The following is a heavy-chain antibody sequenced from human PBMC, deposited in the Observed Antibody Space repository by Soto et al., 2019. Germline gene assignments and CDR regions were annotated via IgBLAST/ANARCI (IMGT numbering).Heavy chain of an antibody. Sequence: ASVKVSCKASGYTFTGYYMHWVRQAPGQGLEWMGWINPNSGGTNYAQKFQGWVTMTRDTSMSTAYMELRSLRSDDTAVYYCARDSGYSSSPFDYWGQGTLVTVSS. CDR1: GYTFTGYY. CDR3: ARDSGYSSSPFDY. D-gene: IGHD6-13*01. CDR2: INPNSGGT. V-gene: IGHV1-2*04. J-gene: IGHJ4*02.